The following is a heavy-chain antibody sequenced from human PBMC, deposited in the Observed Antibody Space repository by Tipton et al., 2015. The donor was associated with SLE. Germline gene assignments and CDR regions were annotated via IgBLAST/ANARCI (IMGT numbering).Heavy chain of an antibody. CDR3: AREARLSSSNAFDI. J-gene: IGHJ3*02. CDR2: INHSGST. D-gene: IGHD6-6*01. Sequence: LSLTCAVYGGSFSGYYWSWIRQPPGKGLEWIGEINHSGSTNYNPSLKSRVTISVDTSKNQFSLNLSSVTAADTAVYYCAREARLSSSNAFDIWGQGTMVTVSS. CDR1: GGSFSGYY. V-gene: IGHV4-34*01.